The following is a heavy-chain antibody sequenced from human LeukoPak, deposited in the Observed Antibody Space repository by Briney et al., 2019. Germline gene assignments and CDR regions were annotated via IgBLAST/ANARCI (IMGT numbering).Heavy chain of an antibody. CDR3: ARHKGSSGNFDY. Sequence: SETLSLTCAVYGGSFSGYYWSWIRQPPGKGLEWVGYIYYSGYINYNPSLKSRVTISVDTSKNEFSLKLSSVTAADTAVYYCARHKGSSGNFDYWGQGALVTVSS. J-gene: IGHJ4*02. V-gene: IGHV4-59*08. CDR2: IYYSGYI. CDR1: GGSFSGYY. D-gene: IGHD3-10*01.